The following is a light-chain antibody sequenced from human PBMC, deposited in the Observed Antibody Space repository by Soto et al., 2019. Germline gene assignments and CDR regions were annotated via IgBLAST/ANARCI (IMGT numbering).Light chain of an antibody. CDR1: SSNIGSNT. V-gene: IGLV1-44*01. CDR3: AAWDDSQNAL. Sequence: QSVLTQPASASGTPGQRVTISCSGSSSNIGSNTVNWYQQLPGTAPKLLIYSNNQRPSGVPDRFSGSKSDTSASLAISGLQSEDEADYYCAAWDDSQNALFGGGTKLTVL. J-gene: IGLJ2*01. CDR2: SNN.